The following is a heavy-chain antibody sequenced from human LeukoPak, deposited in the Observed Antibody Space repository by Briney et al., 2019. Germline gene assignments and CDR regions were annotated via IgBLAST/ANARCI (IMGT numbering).Heavy chain of an antibody. J-gene: IGHJ3*02. CDR1: GFTFSNYS. Sequence: GGSLRLSCAASGFTFSNYSMNWVRQAPGKGLEWVSSISPSSSYIYYADSVRGRFTISRDNAKNSLYLQMNSLRSEDTAVYYCAAEGGSYPSNDAFGIWGQGTMVTVSS. CDR2: ISPSSSYI. D-gene: IGHD3-16*01. V-gene: IGHV3-21*04. CDR3: AAEGGSYPSNDAFGI.